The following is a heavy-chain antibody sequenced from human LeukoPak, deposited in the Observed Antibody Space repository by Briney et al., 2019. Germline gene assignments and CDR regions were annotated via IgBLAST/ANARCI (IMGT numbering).Heavy chain of an antibody. Sequence: PGGSLRLSCAASAFTFTSYGMHWVRQAPRKGLKGLAFIRYDGSNQYYADSVKDRLTISRDSSKHTLYLQVNSPRGAEAAVYDCAKDMGYNTGWTRFDYWGEGTLVSVSS. D-gene: IGHD6-19*01. CDR1: AFTFTSYG. CDR2: IRYDGSNQ. CDR3: AKDMGYNTGWTRFDY. J-gene: IGHJ4*02. V-gene: IGHV3-30*02.